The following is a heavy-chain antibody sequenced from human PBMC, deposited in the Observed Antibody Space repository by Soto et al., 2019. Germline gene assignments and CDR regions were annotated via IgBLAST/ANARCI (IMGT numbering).Heavy chain of an antibody. CDR3: ARSDRAYAGSAAY. Sequence: ASVKVSCKSSGYAFTNYGITWVRQAPGQRLELMGWISAYSGDTNFAQKFRDRVTLTTDTSTSTAYMELRSLRSDDTAVYYCARSDRAYAGSAAYWGQGTLVPSPQ. D-gene: IGHD2-15*01. CDR2: ISAYSGDT. CDR1: GYAFTNYG. V-gene: IGHV1-18*01. J-gene: IGHJ4*02.